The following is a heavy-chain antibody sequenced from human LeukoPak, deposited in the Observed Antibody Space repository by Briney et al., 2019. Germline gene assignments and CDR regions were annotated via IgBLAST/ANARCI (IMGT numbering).Heavy chain of an antibody. V-gene: IGHV4-39*07. CDR2: IYYRGST. D-gene: IGHD2-21*01. CDR3: ARVGVRTYCGSGCYSDYFDN. CDR1: GDFFSGSTSD. Sequence: PSETLSLTCSVTGDFFSGSTSDWAWIRQPPGKGLEWIGNIYYRGSTHYSPSLESRVTISVDTSKNQFSLRLNSVTGADTAVYYCARVGVRTYCGSGCYSDYFDNWGQGTLVTVSS. J-gene: IGHJ4*02.